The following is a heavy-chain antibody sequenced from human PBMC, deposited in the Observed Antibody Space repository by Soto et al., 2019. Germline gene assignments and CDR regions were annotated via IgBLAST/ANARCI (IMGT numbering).Heavy chain of an antibody. Sequence: GGSLRLSCAASGFTFSSYGMHWVRQAPGKGLEWVAVIWYDGSNKYYADSVKGRFTISRDNSKNTLYLQMNSLRAEDTAVYYCARGGYCSSTSCYFSVGFDYWGQGTLVTVSS. J-gene: IGHJ4*02. CDR3: ARGGYCSSTSCYFSVGFDY. D-gene: IGHD2-2*01. CDR2: IWYDGSNK. CDR1: GFTFSSYG. V-gene: IGHV3-33*01.